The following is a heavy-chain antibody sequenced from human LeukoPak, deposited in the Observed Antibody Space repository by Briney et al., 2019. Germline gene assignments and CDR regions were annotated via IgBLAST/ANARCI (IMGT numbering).Heavy chain of an antibody. D-gene: IGHD5-24*01. CDR1: GFTFSVAA. Sequence: GGSLRLSRAASGFTFSVAAMTWVRQAPGKGLEWVSLIGASGESTYYADSVKGRFTISRDNSKNTLSLQMNSLRVEDTAMYFCAKDIQLSTWGLGTMVTDSS. CDR2: IGASGEST. J-gene: IGHJ3*01. V-gene: IGHV3-23*01. CDR3: AKDIQLST.